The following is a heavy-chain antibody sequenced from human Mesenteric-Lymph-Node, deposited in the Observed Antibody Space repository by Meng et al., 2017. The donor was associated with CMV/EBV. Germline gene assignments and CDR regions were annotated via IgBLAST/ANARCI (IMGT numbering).Heavy chain of an antibody. Sequence: GGSLRLSCAASGFTVSSNYMSWVRQAPGKGLEWVSIIYRGGNTYHADSVKGRFTISRDNSKNTLYLQMNSLIAEDTAVYYCARAAAILVYNWFDPWGQGTLVTVSS. CDR1: GFTVSSNY. J-gene: IGHJ5*02. D-gene: IGHD2-2*01. CDR3: ARAAAILVYNWFDP. V-gene: IGHV3-66*02. CDR2: IYRGGNT.